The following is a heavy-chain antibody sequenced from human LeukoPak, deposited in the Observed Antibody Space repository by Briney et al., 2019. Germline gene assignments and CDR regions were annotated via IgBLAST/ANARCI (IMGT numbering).Heavy chain of an antibody. CDR3: ARDSYGDYKNFDY. J-gene: IGHJ4*02. CDR1: GFTFSNYE. Sequence: GGSLTLTCAASGFTFSNYEMNWVRQAPGKGLEWLSYITSSGRAIYYADSVKDRFTISRDNAKNSLYLQMNSLRAEDTAVYYCARDSYGDYKNFDYWGKGTGDTVSS. CDR2: ITSSGRAI. D-gene: IGHD4-17*01. V-gene: IGHV3-48*03.